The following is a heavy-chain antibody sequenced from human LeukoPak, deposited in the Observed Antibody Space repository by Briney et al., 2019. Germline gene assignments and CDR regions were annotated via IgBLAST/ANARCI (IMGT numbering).Heavy chain of an antibody. Sequence: GRSLRLSCAASGFTFSSYAMHWVRQAPGKGLEWVAVISYDGSNKYYADSVKGRFTISRDNSKNTLYLQMNSLRAEDTAVYYCAKGVLTIFGVVTFFDYWGQGTLVTVSS. V-gene: IGHV3-30-3*01. J-gene: IGHJ4*02. D-gene: IGHD3-3*01. CDR2: ISYDGSNK. CDR1: GFTFSSYA. CDR3: AKGVLTIFGVVTFFDY.